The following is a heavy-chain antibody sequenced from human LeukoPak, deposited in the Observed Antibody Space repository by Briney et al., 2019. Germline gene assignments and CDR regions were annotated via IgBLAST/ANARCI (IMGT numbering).Heavy chain of an antibody. V-gene: IGHV3-74*01. CDR3: ARGEATYYDILTVYSFDY. D-gene: IGHD3-9*01. CDR1: GFAFSSYW. CDR2: INSDGSST. J-gene: IGHJ4*02. Sequence: GGSLRLSCAASGFAFSSYWMHWVRQAPGKGLVWVSRINSDGSSTSYADSVKGRFTISRDNAKNTLYLQMNSLRAEDTAVYYCARGEATYYDILTVYSFDYWGQGTLVTVSS.